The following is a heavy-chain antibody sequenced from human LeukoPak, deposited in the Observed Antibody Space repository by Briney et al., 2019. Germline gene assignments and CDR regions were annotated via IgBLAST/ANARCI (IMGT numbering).Heavy chain of an antibody. CDR3: AKWGDYDVLTGYYVSDY. V-gene: IGHV3-23*01. CDR2: ITGSGGNT. D-gene: IGHD3-9*01. Sequence: GGSLRLSCAASGFTFSSYWMHWVRHAPGKGLVWVSAITGSGGNTYYADSVKGRFTISRDNSKNTVFLQMNSLRAEDTAVYYCAKWGDYDVLTGYYVSDYWGQGTLVTVSS. CDR1: GFTFSSYW. J-gene: IGHJ4*02.